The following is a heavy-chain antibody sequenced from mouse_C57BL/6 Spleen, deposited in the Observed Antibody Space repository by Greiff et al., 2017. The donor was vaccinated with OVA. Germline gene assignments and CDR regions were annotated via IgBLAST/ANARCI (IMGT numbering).Heavy chain of an antibody. CDR3: ARGIYYYGSSYGWYFDV. CDR2: INPNNGGT. J-gene: IGHJ1*03. Sequence: EVKLQESGPELVKPGASVKIPCKASGYTFTDYNMDWVKQSHGKSLEWIGDINPNNGGTIYNQKFKGKATLTVDKSSSTAYMELRSLTSEDTAVYYCARGIYYYGSSYGWYFDVWGTGTTVTVSS. CDR1: GYTFTDYN. D-gene: IGHD1-1*01. V-gene: IGHV1-18*01.